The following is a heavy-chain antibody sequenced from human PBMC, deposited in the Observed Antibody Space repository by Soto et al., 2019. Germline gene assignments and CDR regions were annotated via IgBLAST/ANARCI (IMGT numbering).Heavy chain of an antibody. Sequence: GGSLRLSCATSGFTFSNYGIHWVRQAPGKGLEWVAVKWFFASGGNEYYADSVKGRFAISRDNSKNTLYLQMNSLRAEDTAVYYCAREWVVIAARNHPTTTLTRPLNYYGMDVWGQGTTVTVSS. J-gene: IGHJ6*02. CDR2: KWFFASGGNE. V-gene: IGHV3-33*01. D-gene: IGHD6-6*01. CDR3: AREWVVIAARNHPTTTLTRPLNYYGMDV. CDR1: GFTFSNYG.